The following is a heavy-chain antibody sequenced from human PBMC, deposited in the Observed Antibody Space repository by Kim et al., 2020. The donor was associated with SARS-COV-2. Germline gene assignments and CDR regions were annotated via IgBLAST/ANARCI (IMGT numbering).Heavy chain of an antibody. CDR2: INHSGST. J-gene: IGHJ1*01. V-gene: IGHV4-34*01. D-gene: IGHD6-13*01. CDR3: ARGRGRIAAAGAGGYFQH. CDR1: GGSFSGYY. Sequence: SETLSLTCAVYGGSFSGYYWSWIRQPPGKGLEWIGEINHSGSTNYNPSLKSRVTISVDTSKNQFSLKLSSVTAADTAVYYCARGRGRIAAAGAGGYFQHWGQGILVTVSS.